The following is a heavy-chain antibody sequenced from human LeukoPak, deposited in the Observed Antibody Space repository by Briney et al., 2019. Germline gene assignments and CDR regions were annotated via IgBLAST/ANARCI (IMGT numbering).Heavy chain of an antibody. CDR2: FDPEDGET. CDR3: ARARIAVAGTRYYYYYMDV. D-gene: IGHD6-19*01. J-gene: IGHJ6*03. V-gene: IGHV1-24*01. CDR1: GYTLTDLS. Sequence: ASVKVSCKVSGYTLTDLSIHWVRQAPGKGLEWMGGFDPEDGETIYAQKFQGRVTITADESTSTAYMELSSLRSEDTAVYYCARARIAVAGTRYYYYYMDVWGKGTTVTISS.